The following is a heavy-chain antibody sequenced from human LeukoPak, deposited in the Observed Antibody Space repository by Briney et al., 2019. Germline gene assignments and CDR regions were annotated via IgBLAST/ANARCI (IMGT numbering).Heavy chain of an antibody. Sequence: GGSLRLSCSASGFTFSSFWMGWVRQAPGKGLEWVAVISYDGSNKYYADSVKGRFTISRDNSKNTLYLQMNSLRAEDTAVYYCAKDQREGVAVAGSPPEFDYWGQGTLVTVSS. CDR2: ISYDGSNK. D-gene: IGHD6-19*01. V-gene: IGHV3-30*18. CDR1: GFTFSSFW. CDR3: AKDQREGVAVAGSPPEFDY. J-gene: IGHJ4*02.